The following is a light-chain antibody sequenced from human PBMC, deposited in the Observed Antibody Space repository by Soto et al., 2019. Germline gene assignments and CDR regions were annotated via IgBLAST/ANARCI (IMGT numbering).Light chain of an antibody. CDR3: HQSYSTSFT. CDR1: QGISSY. V-gene: IGKV1-39*01. J-gene: IGKJ3*01. Sequence: IQLTQSPSSLSASVGDRVTITCRASQGISSYLAWYQQKPGKAPKLLIHAASSLQSGVPSRFSGSGSGTDFTLIISSLQPEDFAIYYCHQSYSTSFTFGPGTKVDIK. CDR2: AAS.